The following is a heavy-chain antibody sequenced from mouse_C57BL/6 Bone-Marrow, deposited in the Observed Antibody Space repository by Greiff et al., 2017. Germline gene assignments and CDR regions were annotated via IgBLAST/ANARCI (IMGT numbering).Heavy chain of an antibody. D-gene: IGHD2-4*01. V-gene: IGHV2-2*01. J-gene: IGHJ1*03. CDR3: ALIYYDYDDPV. CDR2: IWSGGST. CDR1: GFSLTSYG. Sequence: QVQLKESGPGLVQPSQSLSITCTVSGFSLTSYGVHWVRQSPGKGLEWLGVIWSGGSTDYNAAFISRLSLSKDNSKSQVFFKMNSLQADDTAIYYCALIYYDYDDPVWGTGTTVTVSS.